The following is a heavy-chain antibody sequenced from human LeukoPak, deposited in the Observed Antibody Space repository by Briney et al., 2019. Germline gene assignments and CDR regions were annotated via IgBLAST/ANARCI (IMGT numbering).Heavy chain of an antibody. J-gene: IGHJ4*02. Sequence: PGGSLRLSCAASGFTFSDYGMHWVRQAPGKGLEWVAFIRYDGSTIYYLDSVRGRFTISRDNSKNTLYLQMNSLRAEDTAKYYCAKRREGAFDYWGQGILVTVSS. CDR3: AKRREGAFDY. D-gene: IGHD1-26*01. V-gene: IGHV3-30*02. CDR2: IRYDGSTI. CDR1: GFTFSDYG.